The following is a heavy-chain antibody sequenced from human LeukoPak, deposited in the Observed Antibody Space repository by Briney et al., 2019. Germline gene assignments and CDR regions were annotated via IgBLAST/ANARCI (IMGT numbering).Heavy chain of an antibody. CDR3: AKAFGTNGYFQLPIDF. J-gene: IGHJ4*02. CDR1: GFNFNSNA. Sequence: GGSLRLSCATSGFNFNSNAMIWVRQAPGKGLECVSAITAPGDATYYADSVKGRFSISRDNSKNTLYLLLNSLRVEDTALYYCAKAFGTNGYFQLPIDFWGQGTLVTVSS. D-gene: IGHD2-8*01. V-gene: IGHV3-23*01. CDR2: ITAPGDAT.